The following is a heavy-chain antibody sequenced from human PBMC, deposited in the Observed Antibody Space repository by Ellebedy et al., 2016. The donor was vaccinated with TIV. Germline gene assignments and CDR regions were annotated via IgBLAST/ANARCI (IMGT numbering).Heavy chain of an antibody. CDR1: GFTFDDYG. Sequence: GGSLRLSXAASGFTFDDYGMSWVRQAPGKGLEWVSGINWNGGSTGYADSVKGRFTISRDNAKNSLYLQMNSLRAEDTALYYCARELRRITTPPGWFDPWGQGTLVTVSS. V-gene: IGHV3-20*03. D-gene: IGHD3-10*01. CDR2: INWNGGST. J-gene: IGHJ5*02. CDR3: ARELRRITTPPGWFDP.